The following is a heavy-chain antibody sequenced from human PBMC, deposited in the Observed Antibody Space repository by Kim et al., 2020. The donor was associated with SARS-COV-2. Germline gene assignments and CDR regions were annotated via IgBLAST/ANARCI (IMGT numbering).Heavy chain of an antibody. D-gene: IGHD5-12*01. CDR3: ATKSPSAYEFDF. Sequence: DAYSVKGRFTSSRDNAKNTLYLQVNSLRADDTAVYYCATKSPSAYEFDFWGQGTLVTVSS. J-gene: IGHJ4*02. V-gene: IGHV3-23*01.